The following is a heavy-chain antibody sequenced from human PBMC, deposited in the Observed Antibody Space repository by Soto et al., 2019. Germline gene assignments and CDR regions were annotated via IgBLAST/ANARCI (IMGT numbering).Heavy chain of an antibody. CDR1: GFTFSDYY. V-gene: IGHV3-11*06. Sequence: GGSLRLSCAASGFTFSDYYMTWIRQAPGKGLEWISYISTRSDYTNYADSVKGRFTISRDNAKSSLYLQMNTLRAEDTAVYYCARDRDLSSSWSFDYWGQGILVTVSS. D-gene: IGHD6-13*01. CDR2: ISTRSDYT. J-gene: IGHJ4*02. CDR3: ARDRDLSSSWSFDY.